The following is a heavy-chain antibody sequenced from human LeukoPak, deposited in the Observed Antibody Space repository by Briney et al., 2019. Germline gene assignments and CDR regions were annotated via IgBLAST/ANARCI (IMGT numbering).Heavy chain of an antibody. CDR1: GFTFSSYS. CDR2: ISSSSSYI. Sequence: GGSLRLSCAASGFTFSSYSMNWVRQAPGKGLEWVSSISSSSSYIYYADSVKGRFSISRDNSKNTLYLQMNSLRAEDTAVYYCAKDLGSGWLPDYWGQGTLVTVSS. V-gene: IGHV3-21*01. CDR3: AKDLGSGWLPDY. J-gene: IGHJ4*02. D-gene: IGHD6-19*01.